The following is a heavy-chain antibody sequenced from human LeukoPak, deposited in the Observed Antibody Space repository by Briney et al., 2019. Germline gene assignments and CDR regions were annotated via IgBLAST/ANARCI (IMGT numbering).Heavy chain of an antibody. Sequence: QPGGSLRLSCAASGFTFSSYGMHWVRQAPGKGLEWVAVIWYDGSNKYYADSVKGRFTISRDNSKNTLYLQMNSLRAEDTAVYYCAKDLGLRFLEPCPDYWGQGTLVTVSS. CDR2: IWYDGSNK. J-gene: IGHJ4*02. V-gene: IGHV3-30*02. D-gene: IGHD3-3*01. CDR1: GFTFSSYG. CDR3: AKDLGLRFLEPCPDY.